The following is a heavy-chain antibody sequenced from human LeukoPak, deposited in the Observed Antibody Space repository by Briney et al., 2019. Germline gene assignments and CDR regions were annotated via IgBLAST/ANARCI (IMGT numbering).Heavy chain of an antibody. V-gene: IGHV3-74*01. D-gene: IGHD6-19*01. CDR1: GFTFSSHW. Sequence: QTGGSLRLSCAASGFTFSSHWMHWVRQAPGKGLVWVSRIKDDGSHTNYADSVKGRFTISRDNSKNTLYLQMNSLRAEDTAVYYCAKELNSGWYRYYFDYWGQGTLVTVSS. CDR3: AKELNSGWYRYYFDY. J-gene: IGHJ4*02. CDR2: IKDDGSHT.